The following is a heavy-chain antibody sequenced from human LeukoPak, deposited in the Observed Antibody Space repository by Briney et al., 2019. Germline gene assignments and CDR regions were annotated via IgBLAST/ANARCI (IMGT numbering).Heavy chain of an antibody. D-gene: IGHD2-2*01. V-gene: IGHV3-20*04. CDR2: INWNGGST. Sequence: GGSLRLSCAASGFTFDDYGMSWVRQAPGKGLEWVSGINWNGGSTGYADSVKGRFTISRDNAKNSLYLQMNNLRAEDTAVYYCAREVVVPAAIPHYYFDYWGQGTLVTVSS. J-gene: IGHJ4*02. CDR1: GFTFDDYG. CDR3: AREVVVPAAIPHYYFDY.